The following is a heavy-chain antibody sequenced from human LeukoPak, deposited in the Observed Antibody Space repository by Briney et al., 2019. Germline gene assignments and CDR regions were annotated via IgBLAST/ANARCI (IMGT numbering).Heavy chain of an antibody. Sequence: PGGSLRLSCAASGGTVGNYYMNWVRQAPGKGLEWVSLIYSGGSTHYADSVKGRFTISRDNSKNTLYLQMNSLRVDDTAVYYCARDAPARAANTYSWGQGTLVTVSS. CDR1: GGTVGNYY. CDR2: IYSGGST. CDR3: ARDAPARAANTYS. D-gene: IGHD6-13*01. J-gene: IGHJ4*02. V-gene: IGHV3-53*01.